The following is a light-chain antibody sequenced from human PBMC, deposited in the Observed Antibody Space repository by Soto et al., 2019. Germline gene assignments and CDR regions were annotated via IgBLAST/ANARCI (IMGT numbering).Light chain of an antibody. Sequence: QPVLTQPPSASRTPGQRVTISCSGRSSNIGSNTVNWYQQLPGTAPKLLIYSNNQRPSGVPDRFSGSKSGTSASLAISGLQSEDEADYYCAAWDDSLNGVVFGGGTKLTVL. CDR1: SSNIGSNT. CDR2: SNN. CDR3: AAWDDSLNGVV. J-gene: IGLJ2*01. V-gene: IGLV1-44*01.